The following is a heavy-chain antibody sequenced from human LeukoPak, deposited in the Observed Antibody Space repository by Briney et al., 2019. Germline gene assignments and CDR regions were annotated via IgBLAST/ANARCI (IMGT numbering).Heavy chain of an antibody. CDR1: GGTFSSYA. J-gene: IGHJ3*02. CDR3: ASSYGSGSYYKLAEAFDI. D-gene: IGHD3-10*01. CDR2: IIPIFGTA. V-gene: IGHV1-69*13. Sequence: GASVKVSCKASGGTFSSYAISWVRQAPGQGLEWMGGIIPIFGTANYAQKFQGRVTITADESTSTAYMELSSLRSEDTAVYYCASSYGSGSYYKLAEAFDIWGQGTMVTVFS.